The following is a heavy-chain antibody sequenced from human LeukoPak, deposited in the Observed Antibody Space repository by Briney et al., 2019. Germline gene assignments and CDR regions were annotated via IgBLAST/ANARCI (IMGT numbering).Heavy chain of an antibody. Sequence: GGSLRLSCAASGFTFSDYAITRVRQAPGKGLEWVSHISGNGGSTSYADSVRGRFTVSRDNSKNMLYLQMNSLRVDDTAVYYCAKVRPFTPITVVPEYFDYWGQGTLVAVSS. V-gene: IGHV3-23*01. D-gene: IGHD3-22*01. CDR2: ISGNGGST. CDR1: GFTFSDYA. CDR3: AKVRPFTPITVVPEYFDY. J-gene: IGHJ4*02.